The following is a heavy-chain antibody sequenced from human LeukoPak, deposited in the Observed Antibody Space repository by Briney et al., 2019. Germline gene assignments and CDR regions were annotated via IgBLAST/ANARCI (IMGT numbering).Heavy chain of an antibody. Sequence: GSLRLSCAASGFTFSSYAMSWVRQPPGKGLEWIGEINHSGSTNYNPSLKSRVTISVDTSKNQFSLKLSSVTAADTAVYYCARRRGGFDPWGQGTLVTVSS. CDR1: GFTFSSYA. J-gene: IGHJ5*02. V-gene: IGHV4-34*01. CDR2: INHSGST. CDR3: ARRRGGFDP.